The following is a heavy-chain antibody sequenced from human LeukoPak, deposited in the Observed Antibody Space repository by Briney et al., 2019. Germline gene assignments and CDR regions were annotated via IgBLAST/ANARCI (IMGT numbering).Heavy chain of an antibody. CDR2: INSDGSST. CDR3: AKKAAGSESYPEY. D-gene: IGHD3-10*01. CDR1: GFSFSSYW. V-gene: IGHV3-74*01. J-gene: IGHJ4*02. Sequence: PGGSLRLSCAASGFSFSSYWMHWVRQAPGKGLVWVSRINSDGSSTSYADSVKGRFTISRDNAKNTLYLQMNSLRPEDTAVYYCAKKAAGSESYPEYWGQGTLVTVSS.